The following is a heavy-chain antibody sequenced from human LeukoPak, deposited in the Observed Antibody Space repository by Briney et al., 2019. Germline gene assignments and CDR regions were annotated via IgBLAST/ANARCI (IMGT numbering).Heavy chain of an antibody. V-gene: IGHV4-59*12. Sequence: SETLSLTCSVSGGSISSCYWSWIRQPPGKGLEWIGYIYYSGSTNYNPSLKSRVTISVDTSKNQFSLKLSSVTAADTAVYYCARDQYYYDSSGYYRFDYWGQGTLVTVSS. D-gene: IGHD3-22*01. J-gene: IGHJ4*02. CDR1: GGSISSCY. CDR2: IYYSGST. CDR3: ARDQYYYDSSGYYRFDY.